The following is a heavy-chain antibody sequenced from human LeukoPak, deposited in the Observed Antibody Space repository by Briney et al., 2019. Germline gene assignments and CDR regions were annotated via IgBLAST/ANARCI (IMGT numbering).Heavy chain of an antibody. CDR2: VSSDGSIK. CDR1: GFTFSSYV. V-gene: IGHV3-30*03. J-gene: IGHJ4*02. Sequence: GGSLRLSCAASGFTFSSYVIHWVRQAPGKGLEWVAVVSSDGSIKYYADSVKGRFTISRDTSKNTVYLQMNSLGAEDTAFYYCARGYSSSWLGYFDYWGQGTLVTVSS. CDR3: ARGYSSSWLGYFDY. D-gene: IGHD6-13*01.